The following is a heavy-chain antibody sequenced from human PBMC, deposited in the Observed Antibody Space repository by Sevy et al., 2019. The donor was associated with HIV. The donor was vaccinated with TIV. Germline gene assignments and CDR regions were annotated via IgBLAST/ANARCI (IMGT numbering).Heavy chain of an antibody. V-gene: IGHV3-23*01. J-gene: IGHJ4*02. CDR3: ANLGGGSISTSDN. CDR2: IYPSGDST. CDR1: GFSFSSYG. Sequence: GGSLRLSCAASGFSFSSYGMSWVRQAPGKGLEWVSGIYPSGDSTFYADSVKGRFTISRDNSKSTLYLQMNSLGADDTAVFYCANLGGGSISTSDNWGQGTLVTVSS. D-gene: IGHD3-16*01.